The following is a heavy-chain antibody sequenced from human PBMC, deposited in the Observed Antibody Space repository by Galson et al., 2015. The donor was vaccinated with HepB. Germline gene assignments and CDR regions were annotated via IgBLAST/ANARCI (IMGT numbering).Heavy chain of an antibody. CDR3: ARLGRIAAAGNPDFDY. D-gene: IGHD6-13*01. CDR2: ISYDGSNK. V-gene: IGHV3-30-3*01. J-gene: IGHJ4*02. Sequence: SLRLSCAASGFTFSSYAMHWVRQAPGKGLEWVAVISYDGSNKYYADSVKGRFTISRDNSKNTLYLQMNSLRAEDTAVYYCARLGRIAAAGNPDFDYWGQGTLVTVSS. CDR1: GFTFSSYA.